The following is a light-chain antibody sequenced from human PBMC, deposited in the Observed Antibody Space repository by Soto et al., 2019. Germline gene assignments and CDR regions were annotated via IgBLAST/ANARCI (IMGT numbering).Light chain of an antibody. Sequence: QSALTQPGSVSGSPGQSITISCTGTSSDIGGYNYVSWYQQHPGKAPKLMIYEVTNRPSGVSTRFSGSKSGNMASLTISGLQAEDDADYYCCSFTSGNTAYVFGTGTKLTVL. CDR1: SSDIGGYNY. CDR3: CSFTSGNTAYV. J-gene: IGLJ1*01. CDR2: EVT. V-gene: IGLV2-14*01.